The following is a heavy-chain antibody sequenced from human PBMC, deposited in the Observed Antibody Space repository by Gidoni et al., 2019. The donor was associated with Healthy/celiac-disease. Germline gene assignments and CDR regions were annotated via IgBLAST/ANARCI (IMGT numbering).Heavy chain of an antibody. Sequence: VKRLEHGGGMVQPGGSLRHSCAASGFTLSSYSMSWVRQAPGKGLECVSAISGRGGSTFYADSVKGRFTISSDNSKNTLYLQMNSLRAEDTAVYYCAKDDYWGQVTLVTVSS. CDR3: AKDDY. CDR1: GFTLSSYS. J-gene: IGHJ4*02. V-gene: IGHV3-23*01. CDR2: ISGRGGST.